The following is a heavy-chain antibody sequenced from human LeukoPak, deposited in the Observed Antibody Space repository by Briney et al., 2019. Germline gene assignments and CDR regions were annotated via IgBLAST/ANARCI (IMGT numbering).Heavy chain of an antibody. CDR3: ARGRIAAAGIDY. CDR1: GGSFSGYY. D-gene: IGHD6-13*01. V-gene: IGHV4-34*01. CDR2: INHSGST. Sequence: PSETLSLTCAVYGGSFSGYYWSWIRQPPGKGLEWIGEINHSGSTNYNPSLKSRVTISVDTSKNQFSLKLSSVTAADTAVYYCARGRIAAAGIDYWGQGTLVTVSS. J-gene: IGHJ4*02.